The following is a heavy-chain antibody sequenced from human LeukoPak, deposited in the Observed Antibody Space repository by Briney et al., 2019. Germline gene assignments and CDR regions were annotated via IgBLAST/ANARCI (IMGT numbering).Heavy chain of an antibody. CDR2: INHSGST. Sequence: PSETLSLTCAVYGGSFSGYYWSWIRQPPGKGLEWIGEINHSGSTNYNPSLKSRVTISVDTSKNQFSLKLSSVTAADTAVYYCARLPYDYVWGSYPKDAFDIWGQGTMVTVSS. CDR3: ARLPYDYVWGSYPKDAFDI. D-gene: IGHD3-16*02. V-gene: IGHV4-34*01. CDR1: GGSFSGYY. J-gene: IGHJ3*02.